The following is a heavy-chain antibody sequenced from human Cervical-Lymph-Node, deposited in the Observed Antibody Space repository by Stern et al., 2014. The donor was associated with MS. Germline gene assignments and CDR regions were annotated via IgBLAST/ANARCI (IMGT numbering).Heavy chain of an antibody. CDR2: IYISGST. CDR3: AREGETSDFFPFDY. V-gene: IGHV4-61*02. D-gene: IGHD3/OR15-3a*01. Sequence: QLQLQESGPGLVKPSQTLSLTCTVSGGSMNSRPYYWNWLRQPAGKALEWIGRIYISGSTNYNPSPESRVTISIDTSTNQLSLKLGSVTAADTAVYYCAREGETSDFFPFDYWGQGAQVIVSS. CDR1: GGSMNSRPYY. J-gene: IGHJ4*02.